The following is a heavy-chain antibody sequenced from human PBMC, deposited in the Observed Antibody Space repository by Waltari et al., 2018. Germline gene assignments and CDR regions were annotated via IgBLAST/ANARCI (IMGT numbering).Heavy chain of an antibody. Sequence: EEQLVESGGGLAQPGESLRLSCAASGFTFSRYWMDWVRQAPGRGLVWVSRSIREGSSTTYAEAVKGRVTISRDNAKNTLYVQMNRLRAEDTAVYYCARVATKTYSSPVPGRPYYYGMDVWGQGTTVTVSS. CDR1: GFTFSRYW. D-gene: IGHD3-22*01. J-gene: IGHJ6*02. CDR3: ARVATKTYSSPVPGRPYYYGMDV. CDR2: SIREGSST. V-gene: IGHV3-74*01.